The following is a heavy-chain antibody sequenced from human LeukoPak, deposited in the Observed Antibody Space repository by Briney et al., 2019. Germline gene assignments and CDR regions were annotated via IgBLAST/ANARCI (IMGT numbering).Heavy chain of an antibody. CDR1: GGSISSYY. CDR3: ARDRQGVTDYYYGMDV. D-gene: IGHD3-10*01. Sequence: SETLSLTCNVSGGSISSYYWSWIRQPPGKGLEWIGYIYYSGSTNYNPSLKSRVTISVDTSKNQFSLKLSSVTAADTAVYYCARDRQGVTDYYYGMDVWGQGTTVTVSS. CDR2: IYYSGST. V-gene: IGHV4-59*01. J-gene: IGHJ6*02.